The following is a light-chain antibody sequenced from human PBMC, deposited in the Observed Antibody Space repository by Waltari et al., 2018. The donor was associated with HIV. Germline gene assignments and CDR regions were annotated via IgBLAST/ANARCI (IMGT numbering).Light chain of an antibody. V-gene: IGLV1-47*01. CDR2: KDT. CDR3: VGWDSRLSGYV. CDR1: SSNIENDQ. J-gene: IGLJ1*01. Sequence: QSVLTQPPSASGTPGQRVTISCSGSSSNIENDQVYLYQQLTGAAPRLLIYKDTQRPSGVPDRFTGSKSGTSASLAISGLRSEDEADYYCVGWDSRLSGYVFGSGTKVTVL.